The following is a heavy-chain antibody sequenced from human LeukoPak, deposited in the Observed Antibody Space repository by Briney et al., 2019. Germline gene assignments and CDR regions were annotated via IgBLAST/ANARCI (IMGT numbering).Heavy chain of an antibody. CDR2: INPSSGST. CDR1: GYTFTSYY. V-gene: IGHV1-46*01. D-gene: IGHD2-15*01. J-gene: IGHJ4*02. CDR3: ARDIRVCSGGSCYLRGYYFDY. Sequence: ASVTVSCTASGYTFTSYYMHWVRQAPGQGLEWMGMINPSSGSTSYAQKFQGRVTMTRDMSTSTVYMELSSLRSEDTAVYYCARDIRVCSGGSCYLRGYYFDYWGQGTLVTVSS.